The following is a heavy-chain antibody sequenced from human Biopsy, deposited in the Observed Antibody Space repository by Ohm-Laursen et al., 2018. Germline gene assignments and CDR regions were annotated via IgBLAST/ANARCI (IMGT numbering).Heavy chain of an antibody. CDR3: AKGQDLTAGAEYFQY. Sequence: ASVEVSCKTSGYTFTGYFLHWVRQVPGQGLEWMGWINPNSGTTKIAENFQGSVTMTRDTSITTAYLDLTRLTSDDTAVYFCAKGQDLTAGAEYFQYWGHGALITVSS. V-gene: IGHV1-2*04. CDR1: GYTFTGYF. J-gene: IGHJ1*01. D-gene: IGHD3-9*01. CDR2: INPNSGTT.